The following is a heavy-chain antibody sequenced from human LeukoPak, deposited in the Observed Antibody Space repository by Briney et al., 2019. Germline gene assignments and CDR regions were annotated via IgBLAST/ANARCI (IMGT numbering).Heavy chain of an antibody. D-gene: IGHD3-10*02. V-gene: IGHV3-23*01. CDR2: ISSTGGTT. J-gene: IGHJ6*04. Sequence: GGSLRLSCAASGFSFSSYGMSWVRQAPGKGLEWVSAISSTGGTTYYADSVKGRFTISRDNAKNSLYLQMNSLRAEDTAVYYCAELGITTIGGVWGKGTTVTISS. CDR3: AELGITTIGGV. CDR1: GFSFSSYG.